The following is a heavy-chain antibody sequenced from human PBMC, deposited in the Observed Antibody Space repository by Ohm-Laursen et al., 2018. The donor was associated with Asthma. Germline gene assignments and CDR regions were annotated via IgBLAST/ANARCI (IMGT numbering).Heavy chain of an antibody. Sequence: SLRLSCAASGFTFSNAWMSWVRQAPGKGLEWVGRIKSKTDGGTTDYAAHVKGRFTISRDDSKNTLYLQMNSLKTEDTAVYYCTTDLSGARDAFDIWGQGTMVTVSS. V-gene: IGHV3-15*01. D-gene: IGHD3-10*01. CDR3: TTDLSGARDAFDI. CDR1: GFTFSNAW. CDR2: IKSKTDGGTT. J-gene: IGHJ3*02.